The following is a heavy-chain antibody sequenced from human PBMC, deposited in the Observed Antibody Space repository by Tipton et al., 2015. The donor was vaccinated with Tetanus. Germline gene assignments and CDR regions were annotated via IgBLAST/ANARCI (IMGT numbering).Heavy chain of an antibody. J-gene: IGHJ4*02. CDR1: GFTVSSNY. CDR2: IYSDGST. Sequence: SLRLSCAASGFTVSSNYMSWVRQAPGKGLEWVSVIYSDGSTYYADSVKGRFTISRDNAKNTLYLQMNSLSVEDTAVYYCASGVVVIDNWGQGTLVTVSS. V-gene: IGHV3-53*01. CDR3: ASGVVVIDN. D-gene: IGHD3-22*01.